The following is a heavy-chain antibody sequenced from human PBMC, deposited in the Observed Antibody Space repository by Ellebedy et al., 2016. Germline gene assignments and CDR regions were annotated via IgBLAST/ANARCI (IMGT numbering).Heavy chain of an antibody. J-gene: IGHJ4*02. CDR3: AKDIVVGATVGVFDY. CDR1: GFTFDDYA. CDR2: ISWNSGSI. D-gene: IGHD1-26*01. V-gene: IGHV3-9*01. Sequence: GGSLRLSCAASGFTFDDYAMHWVRQAPGKGLEWVSGISWNSGSIGYADSVKGRFTISRDNAKNSLYLQMNSLRAEDTALYYCAKDIVVGATVGVFDYWGQGTLVTVSS.